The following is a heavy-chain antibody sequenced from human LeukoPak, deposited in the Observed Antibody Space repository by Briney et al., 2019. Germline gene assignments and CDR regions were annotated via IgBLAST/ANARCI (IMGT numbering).Heavy chain of an antibody. J-gene: IGHJ4*02. CDR1: GYTFNTYG. CDR3: ALVVAGHYYFDY. V-gene: IGHV1-18*01. D-gene: IGHD2-15*01. CDR2: LTASNANT. Sequence: ASVNVSCKASGYTFNTYGITWVRRAPGQGLEWIGWLTASNANTKYAQKYKGRVTMTTDTSTRTAYMELRSLRYEDTAIYFCALVVAGHYYFDYWCQGTLVTVSS.